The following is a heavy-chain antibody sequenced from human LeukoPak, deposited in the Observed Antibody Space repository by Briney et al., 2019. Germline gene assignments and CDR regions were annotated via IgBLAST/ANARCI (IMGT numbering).Heavy chain of an antibody. D-gene: IGHD3-9*01. CDR1: GFTLSSYW. V-gene: IGHV3-74*01. CDR2: INEDGRTI. Sequence: PGGSLRLSCAASGFTLSSYWMHWVRQAPGKGLVWVSRINEDGRTINYADSVEGRFTISRDKAKNTLYLQMNSLRVEDTAVYFCARDLTGGSEFWGQGTLVTVSS. J-gene: IGHJ4*02. CDR3: ARDLTGGSEF.